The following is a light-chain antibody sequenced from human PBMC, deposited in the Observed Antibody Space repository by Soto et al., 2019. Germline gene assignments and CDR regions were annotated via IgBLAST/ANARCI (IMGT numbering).Light chain of an antibody. J-gene: IGKJ5*01. CDR3: QQRSNWPLT. CDR2: DAS. V-gene: IGKV3-11*01. CDR1: QSVSSY. Sequence: EIVLTQSPATLSLSPGERATLSCRASQSVSSYLAWYQQKPGQAPRLLIYDASNRATGIPARFSGSGSGTDFTRTISSLEPEDLAVYYCQQRSNWPLTFGQGTRLEIK.